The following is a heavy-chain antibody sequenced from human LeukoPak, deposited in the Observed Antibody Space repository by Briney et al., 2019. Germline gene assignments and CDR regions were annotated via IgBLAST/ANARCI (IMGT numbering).Heavy chain of an antibody. D-gene: IGHD1-7*01. CDR1: GYFFNGHY. Sequence: GASVTVTFKASGYFFNGHYRHWVRQARAKGLEWMGWIDPKCGGKNYAQKLQGRLAINRDTYITTVYMDLSRLSFDDTAVYYCEIDQGELWVVLSIGYGGRGSLVPVFS. V-gene: IGHV1-2*02. J-gene: IGHJ4*02. CDR3: EIDQGELWVVLSIGY. CDR2: IDPKCGGK.